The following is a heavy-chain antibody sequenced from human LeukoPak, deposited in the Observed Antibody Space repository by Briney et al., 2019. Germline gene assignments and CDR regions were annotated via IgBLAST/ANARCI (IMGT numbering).Heavy chain of an antibody. Sequence: GGSLRLSCEASGFTLSGHSMNWVRQPPGKGLEWVSTVTGTGGTTYYADSVKGRFTISRDNSKNTLYLQMNSLRAEDMAVYFCARGQPLDYWGQGTLVTVSS. D-gene: IGHD6-13*01. CDR2: VTGTGGTT. V-gene: IGHV3-23*01. J-gene: IGHJ4*02. CDR1: GFTLSGHS. CDR3: ARGQPLDY.